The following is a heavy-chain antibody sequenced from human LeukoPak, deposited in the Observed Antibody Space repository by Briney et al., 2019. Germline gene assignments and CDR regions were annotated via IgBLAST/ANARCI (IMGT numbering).Heavy chain of an antibody. D-gene: IGHD6-19*01. V-gene: IGHV3-23*01. CDR3: ATGGWLVENGY. CDR2: ISGSGGST. Sequence: GGSLRLSCAASGFTFSSYAMSWVRQAPGKGLEWVSAISGSGGSTYYADSVKGRFTNSRDNSKNTLYLQMNSLRAEDTAVYYCATGGWLVENGYWGQGTLVTVSS. CDR1: GFTFSSYA. J-gene: IGHJ4*02.